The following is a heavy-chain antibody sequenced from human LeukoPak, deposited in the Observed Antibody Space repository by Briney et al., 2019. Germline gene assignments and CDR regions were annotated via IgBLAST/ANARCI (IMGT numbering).Heavy chain of an antibody. D-gene: IGHD6-19*01. CDR1: GGSFSGYY. Sequence: SETLSLTCAVYGGSFSGYYWSWIRQPPGKGLEWIGEINHSGSTNYNPSRKSRGTISGDTYKNQVSLKLSSATAADTAVYYCARGGWLVLRRPGAFDIWGQGTMVTVSS. CDR3: ARGGWLVLRRPGAFDI. V-gene: IGHV4-34*01. J-gene: IGHJ3*02. CDR2: INHSGST.